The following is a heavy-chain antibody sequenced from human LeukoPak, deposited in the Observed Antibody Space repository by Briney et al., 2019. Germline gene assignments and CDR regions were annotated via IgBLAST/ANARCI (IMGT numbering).Heavy chain of an antibody. CDR1: GFTFSSYA. Sequence: GGSLRLSCAASGFTFSSYAMSWVRQAPGKGLEWVSGISGSGGSIYYADSVKGRFTISRDNSKNTLYLQMNSLRAEDTAVYYCAKAATMIVVVPAYWGQGTLVTVSS. D-gene: IGHD3-22*01. J-gene: IGHJ4*02. CDR3: AKAATMIVVVPAY. V-gene: IGHV3-23*01. CDR2: ISGSGGSI.